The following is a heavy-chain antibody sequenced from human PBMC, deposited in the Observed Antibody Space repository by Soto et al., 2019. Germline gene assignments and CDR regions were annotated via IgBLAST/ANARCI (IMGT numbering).Heavy chain of an antibody. CDR2: INAGNGNT. CDR3: ARGPGGPDGPGDY. CDR1: GYXFTSYA. D-gene: IGHD2-15*01. J-gene: IGHJ4*02. V-gene: IGHV1-3*01. Sequence: GXEVXKPGASVKVSCKASGYXFTSYAMHWVXQAPGQRLEWMGWINAGNGNTKYSQKFQGRVTITRDTSASTTYIELNSLRSEDTAVYYCARGPGGPDGPGDYWGQGTLVTVSS.